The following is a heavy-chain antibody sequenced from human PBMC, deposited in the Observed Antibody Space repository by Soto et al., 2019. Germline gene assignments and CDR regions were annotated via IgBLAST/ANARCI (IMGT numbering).Heavy chain of an antibody. CDR3: ARDRGYCRGGSCLVSSYYYYYGMDV. J-gene: IGHJ6*02. V-gene: IGHV3-11*06. CDR2: ISSSSSYT. D-gene: IGHD2-15*01. CDR1: GFTFSDYY. Sequence: PGGSQRLSCAASGFTFSDYYMSWIRHAPGKGLECVSYISSSSSYTNYADSVKVRFAISRDNAKNSLSLQMNSRRAGDTDVYYCARDRGYCRGGSCLVSSYYYYYGMDVWGQGTTVTVYS.